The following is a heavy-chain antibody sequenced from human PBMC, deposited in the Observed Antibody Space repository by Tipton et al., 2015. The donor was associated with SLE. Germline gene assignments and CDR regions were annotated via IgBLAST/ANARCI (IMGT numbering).Heavy chain of an antibody. Sequence: TLSLTCAVSGGSLNSGGYSWSCIRQPPGKGLEWIGYIYYSGSTNYNPSLKSRVTISVDTSKNQFSLNLGSVTAADTAVYYCAKGLVAYDFWSGCLMDVWGQGTTVTVSS. J-gene: IGHJ6*02. D-gene: IGHD3-3*01. CDR3: AKGLVAYDFWSGCLMDV. CDR2: IYYSGST. CDR1: GGSLNSGGYS. V-gene: IGHV4-61*08.